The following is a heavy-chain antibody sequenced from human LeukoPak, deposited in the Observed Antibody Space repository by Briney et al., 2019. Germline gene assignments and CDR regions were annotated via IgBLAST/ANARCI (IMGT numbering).Heavy chain of an antibody. CDR3: AKGLYYYAMDV. V-gene: IGHV3-23*01. CDR1: GFTFSNYA. CDR2: IGDSGGGT. Sequence: PGGSLSLSCAASGFTFSNYAMTWVRQAPGKGLDWISAIGDSGGGTYYADSVKGRFTISRDNSQNTLYLQMSSLRAEDTAVYYCAKGLYYYAMDVWGQGTAVTVSS. J-gene: IGHJ6*02.